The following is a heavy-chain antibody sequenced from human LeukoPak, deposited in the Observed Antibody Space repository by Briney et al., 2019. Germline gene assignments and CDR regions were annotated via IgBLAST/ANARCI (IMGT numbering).Heavy chain of an antibody. CDR3: ASRSAAATEDY. D-gene: IGHD2-2*01. CDR2: INHSGST. Sequence: SETLSLTCAVYGGSFSGYYWSWIRQPSGKGLEWIGEINHSGSTNYNPSLKSRVTISVDTSKNQFSLKLSSVTAADTAVYYCASRSAAATEDYWGQGTLVTVSS. CDR1: GGSFSGYY. V-gene: IGHV4-34*01. J-gene: IGHJ4*02.